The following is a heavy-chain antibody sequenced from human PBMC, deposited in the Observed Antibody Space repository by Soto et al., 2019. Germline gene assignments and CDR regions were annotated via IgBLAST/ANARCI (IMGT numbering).Heavy chain of an antibody. D-gene: IGHD6-19*01. CDR1: GFTFFNYA. CDR3: AKMTSGSGWYGAVDY. V-gene: IGHV3-23*01. CDR2: ISGSGGET. J-gene: IGHJ4*02. Sequence: EMQLSESGGNLVQPGGSLRLSCAASGFTFFNYAMSWVRQAQGKGLEWVSSISGSGGETHYADSVKGRFTISRDNSKNTLYLQMHSLRVEDTAVYYCAKMTSGSGWYGAVDYWGQGTLVTVSS.